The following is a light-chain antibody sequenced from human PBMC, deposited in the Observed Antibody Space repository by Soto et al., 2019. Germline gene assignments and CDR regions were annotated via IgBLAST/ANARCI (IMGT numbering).Light chain of an antibody. Sequence: EIVLTQSPGTLSLSPGERVSLSCRASQSVGSNYLAWYQQKPGQAPRLLIYGASSRATGVPDRFSGSGSGTDFTLAIRRLEPEDFAVYYCHQFGYSPRTFGQGTKVDIK. CDR3: HQFGYSPRT. V-gene: IGKV3-20*01. J-gene: IGKJ1*01. CDR2: GAS. CDR1: QSVGSNY.